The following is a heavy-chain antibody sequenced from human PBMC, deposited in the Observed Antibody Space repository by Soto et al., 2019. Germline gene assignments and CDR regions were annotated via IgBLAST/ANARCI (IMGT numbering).Heavy chain of an antibody. V-gene: IGHV4-4*07. CDR1: DDFISSYY. J-gene: IGHJ6*02. CDR2: VPTNGAT. Sequence: SETLSFTCTVSDDFISSYYWNWIRQPAGKGLEWIGRVPTNGATNYNPSLESRVTMSVDTSKNQFSLKLTSVTAADTAVYFCARADYEILTGSYAMDVWGQGTTVTVSS. CDR3: ARADYEILTGSYAMDV. D-gene: IGHD3-9*01.